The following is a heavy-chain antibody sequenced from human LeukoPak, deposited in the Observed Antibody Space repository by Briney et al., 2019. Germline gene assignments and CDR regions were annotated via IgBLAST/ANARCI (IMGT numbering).Heavy chain of an antibody. CDR3: ARGPYSYDSSGAFDI. Sequence: SETLSLTYAVYGGSFSDYYWSWIRQPPGKGLEWIGEINHSGSTNYNPSLKSRVIISVDTSKNQFSLKLSSVTAADTAVYFCARGPYSYDSSGAFDIWGPGTLVTVSS. J-gene: IGHJ3*02. CDR2: INHSGST. V-gene: IGHV4-34*01. CDR1: GGSFSDYY. D-gene: IGHD3-22*01.